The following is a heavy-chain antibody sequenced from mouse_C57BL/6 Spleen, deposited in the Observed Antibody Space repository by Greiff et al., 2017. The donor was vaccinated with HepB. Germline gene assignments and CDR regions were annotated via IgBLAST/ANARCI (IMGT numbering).Heavy chain of an antibody. CDR3: ARNWDAMDY. D-gene: IGHD4-1*01. J-gene: IGHJ4*01. V-gene: IGHV5-4*03. CDR1: GFTFSSYA. CDR2: ISDGGSYT. Sequence: EVKLVESGGGLVKPGGSLKLSCAASGFTFSSYAMSWVRQTPEKRLEWVATISDGGSYTYYPDNVKGRFTISRDNAKNNLYLQMSHLKSEDTAMYYCARNWDAMDYWGQGTSVTVSS.